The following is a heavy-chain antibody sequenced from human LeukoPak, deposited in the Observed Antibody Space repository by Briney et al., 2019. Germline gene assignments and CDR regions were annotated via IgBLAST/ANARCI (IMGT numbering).Heavy chain of an antibody. CDR1: GGSISSGGYY. J-gene: IGHJ4*02. CDR3: AREDDAVAGDH. Sequence: PSETLSLTCTVSGGSISSGGYYWSWIRQPAGKGLEWIGRIYTTGSTNYNPSLKSRVTISVDTSKKQFSLNLTSVTAADTAVYYCAREDDAVAGDHWGQGILVTVSS. V-gene: IGHV4-61*02. D-gene: IGHD6-19*01. CDR2: IYTTGST.